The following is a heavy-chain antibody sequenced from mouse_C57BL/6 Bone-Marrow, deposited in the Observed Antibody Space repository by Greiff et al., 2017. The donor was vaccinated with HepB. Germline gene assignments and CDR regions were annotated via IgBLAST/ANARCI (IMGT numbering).Heavy chain of an antibody. J-gene: IGHJ2*01. Sequence: EVKLMGSGGGLVKPGGSLKLSCAASGFTFSSYTMSWVRQTPEKRLEWVATISGGGVNTYYPDSVKGRFTISRDNAKNTLYLQMSSLRSEDTALYYCARSYGSPWGQGTTLTVSS. CDR1: GFTFSSYT. V-gene: IGHV5-9*01. CDR3: ARSYGSP. CDR2: ISGGGVNT. D-gene: IGHD1-1*01.